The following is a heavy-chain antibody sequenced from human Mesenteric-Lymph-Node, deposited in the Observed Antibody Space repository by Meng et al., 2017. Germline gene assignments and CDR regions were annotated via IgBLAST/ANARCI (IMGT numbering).Heavy chain of an antibody. D-gene: IGHD1-26*01. CDR1: GVSISSNIR. Sequence: LQESGPGLVKPSGHLSLNCGVSGVSISSNIRWTWVRQPPGKGLEWIGDIDDSGSTNYNPSLNSRISISLDKSKNHFSLKVNSVTAVDTAVYYCARGKQDAWELLAYWGQGALVTVSS. CDR2: IDDSGST. CDR3: ARGKQDAWELLAY. V-gene: IGHV4-4*02. J-gene: IGHJ4*02.